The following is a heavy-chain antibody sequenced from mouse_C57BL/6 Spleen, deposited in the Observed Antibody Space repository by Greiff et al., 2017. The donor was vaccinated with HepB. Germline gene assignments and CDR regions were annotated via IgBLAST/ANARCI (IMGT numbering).Heavy chain of an antibody. CDR2: INYDGSST. V-gene: IGHV5-16*01. D-gene: IGHD1-1*01. CDR1: GFIFSDYY. J-gene: IGHJ1*03. Sequence: DVQLVESEGGLVQPGSSMKLSCTASGFIFSDYYMAWVRQVPEKGLEWVANINYDGSSTYYLDSLKSRFIISRDNAKNILYLQMSSLKSEDTATYYCARDGSSSYWYFDVWGTGTTVTVSS. CDR3: ARDGSSSYWYFDV.